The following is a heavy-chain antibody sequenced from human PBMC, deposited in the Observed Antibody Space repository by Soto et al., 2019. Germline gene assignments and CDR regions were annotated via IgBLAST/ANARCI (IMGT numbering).Heavy chain of an antibody. CDR1: GGAISSSSYF. Sequence: QLQLQESGPGLLRPSETLSLTCNVSGGAISSSSYFWAWVRQPPGKPLEWIGHILYSGTTHYNESLKSRFTIYVDTSKNQFYRRLNSVTPADTAVSDCARGGGSYGVLFDYWGQGTLVSVYS. D-gene: IGHD4-17*01. J-gene: IGHJ4*02. CDR2: ILYSGTT. V-gene: IGHV4-39*01. CDR3: ARGGGSYGVLFDY.